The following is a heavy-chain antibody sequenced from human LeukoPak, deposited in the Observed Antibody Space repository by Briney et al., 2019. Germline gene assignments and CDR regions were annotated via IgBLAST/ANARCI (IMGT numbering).Heavy chain of an antibody. V-gene: IGHV1-24*01. CDR1: GYTLTELS. J-gene: IGHJ6*03. D-gene: IGHD2-2*01. CDR2: FDPEDGET. Sequence: ASVRVSCKVSGYTLTELSMHWVRQASGKGLEWMGVFDPEDGETIYAQKFQGRVTITEDTSTDTAYMELSSLRSEDTAVYYCATQSGCSSTSCPRTRYYYYYMDVWGKGTTVTVSS. CDR3: ATQSGCSSTSCPRTRYYYYYMDV.